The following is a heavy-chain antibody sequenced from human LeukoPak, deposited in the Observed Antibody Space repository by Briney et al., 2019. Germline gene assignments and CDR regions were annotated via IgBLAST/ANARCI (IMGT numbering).Heavy chain of an antibody. CDR1: GFTFSSYG. V-gene: IGHV3-23*01. CDR3: AKRRGSSSSEIDY. D-gene: IGHD6-6*01. Sequence: PGGTLRLSCAASGFTFSSYGMSWVRQAPGKGLEWVSAISGSGGSTYYADSVKGRFTISRDNSKNTLYLQMNSLRAEDTAVYYCAKRRGSSSSEIDYWGQGTLVTVSS. CDR2: ISGSGGST. J-gene: IGHJ4*02.